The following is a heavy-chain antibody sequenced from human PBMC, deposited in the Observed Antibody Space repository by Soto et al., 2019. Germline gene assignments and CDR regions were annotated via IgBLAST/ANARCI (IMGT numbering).Heavy chain of an antibody. Sequence: SVKVSCKASGGTFSSYAISWVRQAPGQGLEWMGGIIPIFGTANYAQKFQGRVTITADESTSTAYMELSSLRSEDTAVYYCARGGSSPNRYCYYRMDVWGQGTTVTVSS. CDR2: IIPIFGTA. D-gene: IGHD3-10*01. CDR3: ARGGSSPNRYCYYRMDV. V-gene: IGHV1-69*13. CDR1: GGTFSSYA. J-gene: IGHJ6*02.